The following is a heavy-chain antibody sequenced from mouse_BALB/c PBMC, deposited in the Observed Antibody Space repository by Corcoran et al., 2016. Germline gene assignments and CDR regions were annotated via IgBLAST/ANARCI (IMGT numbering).Heavy chain of an antibody. V-gene: IGHV1S22*01. CDR3: TRGDYRYTMDY. CDR1: GYTFTSYW. CDR2: IYPGSGST. Sequence: LQQPGSELVRPGASVKLSCKASGYTFTSYWMHWVKQRHGQGLEWIGNIYPGSGSTNYDEKFKSKGTLTVDTSSSTAYMHLSSLTSEDSAVYYCTRGDYRYTMDYWGQGTSVTVSS. J-gene: IGHJ4*01. D-gene: IGHD2-14*01.